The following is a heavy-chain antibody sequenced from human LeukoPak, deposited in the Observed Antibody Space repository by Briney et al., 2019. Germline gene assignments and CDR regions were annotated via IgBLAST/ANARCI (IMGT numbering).Heavy chain of an antibody. Sequence: VASVKVSCKASGYTFTGYYMHWVRQAPGQGLEWMGWINPNSGSTNYAQKFQGRVTMTRDTSISTAYMELSRLRSDDTAVYYCAKMRATYYYDDNFDYWGQGTLVTVSS. CDR1: GYTFTGYY. D-gene: IGHD3-22*01. J-gene: IGHJ4*02. CDR3: AKMRATYYYDDNFDY. CDR2: INPNSGST. V-gene: IGHV1-2*02.